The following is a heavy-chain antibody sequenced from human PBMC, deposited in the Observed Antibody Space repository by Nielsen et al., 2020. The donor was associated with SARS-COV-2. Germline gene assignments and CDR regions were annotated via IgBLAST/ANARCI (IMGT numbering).Heavy chain of an antibody. CDR3: ARELLAVTTLLVPGYYYYYGMDV. Sequence: SVKVSCKASGGTFSSYAISWVRQAPGQGLEWMGGIIPIFGTANYAQKFQGRVTITADESTSTAYMELSSLRSEDTAVYYCARELLAVTTLLVPGYYYYYGMDVWGQGTTVTVSS. J-gene: IGHJ6*02. D-gene: IGHD4-17*01. CDR1: GGTFSSYA. CDR2: IIPIFGTA. V-gene: IGHV1-69*13.